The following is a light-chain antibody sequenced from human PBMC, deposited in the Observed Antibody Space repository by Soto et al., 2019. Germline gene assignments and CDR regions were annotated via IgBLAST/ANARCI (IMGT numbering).Light chain of an antibody. CDR2: EAS. V-gene: IGKV3-20*01. J-gene: IGKJ1*01. CDR1: QSVSSY. Sequence: IVLTQSPATLSLSPGERATLSCRASQSVSSYLAWYQQKPGQAPRLLIYEASTRATGIPDTFSGSGSGTDFTLTISRLEPEDFAVYYCQQHGSSPRTFGQGTKVDIK. CDR3: QQHGSSPRT.